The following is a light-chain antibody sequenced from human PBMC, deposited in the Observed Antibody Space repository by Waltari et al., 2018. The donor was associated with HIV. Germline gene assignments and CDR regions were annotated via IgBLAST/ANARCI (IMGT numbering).Light chain of an antibody. CDR2: GSS. J-gene: IGKJ4*01. CDR3: QQYNSSPFT. Sequence: IVSTQSPGTLSLSPGERAPISCRASQSVDSSYLAWYQQKPGQAPRLLNYGSSSRATGIPDRFTGSGSGTDFTLSISRLDPEDFALYYCQQYNSSPFTFGGGTRVEIK. CDR1: QSVDSSY. V-gene: IGKV3-20*01.